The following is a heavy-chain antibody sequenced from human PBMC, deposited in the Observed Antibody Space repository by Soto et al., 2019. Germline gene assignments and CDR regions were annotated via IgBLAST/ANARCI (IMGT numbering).Heavy chain of an antibody. V-gene: IGHV3-23*01. Sequence: QPGGSLRLSCAASGFTFSSYAMSWVRQAPGKGLEWVSAISGNGSSTYYADSVKGRFTISRDNSKNTLYLQMNSLRAEDTAVYYCAKDRDFWSGYGTGSHYYYMDVWGKGTTVTVSS. CDR3: AKDRDFWSGYGTGSHYYYMDV. CDR2: ISGNGSST. D-gene: IGHD3-3*01. CDR1: GFTFSSYA. J-gene: IGHJ6*03.